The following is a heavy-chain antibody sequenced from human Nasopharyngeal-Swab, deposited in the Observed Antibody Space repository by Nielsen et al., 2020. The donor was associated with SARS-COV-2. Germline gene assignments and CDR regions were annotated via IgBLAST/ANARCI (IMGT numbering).Heavy chain of an antibody. Sequence: GGSLRLSCAASGFTFSDYYMSWVRQAPGKGLEWVSVIYSGGSTYYADSVKGRFTISRDNSKNTLYLQMNSLRAEDTAVYYCARGDYFDYWGQGTLVTVSS. V-gene: IGHV3-53*01. CDR2: IYSGGST. J-gene: IGHJ4*02. CDR3: ARGDYFDY. CDR1: GFTFSDYY.